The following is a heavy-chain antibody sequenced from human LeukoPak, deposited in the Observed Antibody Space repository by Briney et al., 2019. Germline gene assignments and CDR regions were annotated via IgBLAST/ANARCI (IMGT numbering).Heavy chain of an antibody. CDR1: GYTFTGYY. CDR2: IKPNSGGT. J-gene: IGHJ4*02. Sequence: ASVKVSCKASGYTFTGYYMHWVRQAPGQGLEWMGWIKPNSGGTNYAQKFQGRVTLTRDTSISTAYMELSRLTSDDTAVYYCARGISPLYYFDYWGQGTLVTVSS. V-gene: IGHV1-2*02. D-gene: IGHD3-3*02. CDR3: ARGISPLYYFDY.